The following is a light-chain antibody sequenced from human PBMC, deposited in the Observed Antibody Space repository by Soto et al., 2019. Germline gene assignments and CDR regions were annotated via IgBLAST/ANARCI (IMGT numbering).Light chain of an antibody. V-gene: IGKV3-11*01. CDR1: QPLNNN. CDR3: QQRSDWPS. CDR2: GAS. J-gene: IGKJ5*01. Sequence: DIVMTQAPATLSVSPGDRATLSCRAGQPLNNNVAWYQHKPGQAPRLLISGASSRATGIPDRFSGSGSGTDSTLTISSLEPEDFAVYYCQQRSDWPSFGQGTRLEIK.